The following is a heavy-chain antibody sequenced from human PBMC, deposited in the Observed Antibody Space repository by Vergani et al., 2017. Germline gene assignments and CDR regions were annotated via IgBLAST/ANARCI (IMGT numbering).Heavy chain of an antibody. J-gene: IGHJ6*03. V-gene: IGHV3-9*01. CDR1: GFTFDDYA. CDR3: AKDSTHSVVVAAMDV. Sequence: EVQLVESGGGLVQPGRSLRLSCAASGFTFDDYAMHWVRQAPGKGREWVSGISWNSGSIGYADSVKGRFTISRDNAKNSLYLQMNSLRAEDTALYYCAKDSTHSVVVAAMDVWGKGTTVTVSS. CDR2: ISWNSGSI. D-gene: IGHD2-15*01.